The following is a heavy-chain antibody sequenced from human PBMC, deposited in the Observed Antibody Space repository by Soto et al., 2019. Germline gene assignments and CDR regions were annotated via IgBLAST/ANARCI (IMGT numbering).Heavy chain of an antibody. J-gene: IGHJ6*02. CDR2: IIPILGIA. Sequence: ASVKVSCKASGYTFTSYYTISWVRQAPGQGLEWMGRIIPILGIANYAQKFQGRVTITADKSTSTAYMELSSLRSEDTAVYYCARDSYYGSGSYVDYYYYGMDVWGQGTTVTVSS. CDR3: ARDSYYGSGSYVDYYYYGMDV. D-gene: IGHD3-10*01. CDR1: GYTFTSYYT. V-gene: IGHV1-69*04.